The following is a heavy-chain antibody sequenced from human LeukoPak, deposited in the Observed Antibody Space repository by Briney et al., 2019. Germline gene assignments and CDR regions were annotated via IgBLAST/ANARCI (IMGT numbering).Heavy chain of an antibody. CDR2: INPNSGGT. V-gene: IGHV1-2*02. CDR3: ARNGLTIFGVVIIYTPYNWFDP. Sequence: ASVKVSCKASGYTFTGYYMHWVRQAPGQGLEWMGWINPNSGGTNYAQKFQGRVTMTRDTSISTAYMELSRLRSDDTAVYYCARNGLTIFGVVIIYTPYNWFDPWGQGTLVTVSS. D-gene: IGHD3-3*01. CDR1: GYTFTGYY. J-gene: IGHJ5*02.